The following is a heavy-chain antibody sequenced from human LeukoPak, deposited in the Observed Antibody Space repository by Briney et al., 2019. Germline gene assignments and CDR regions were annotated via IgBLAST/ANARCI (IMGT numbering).Heavy chain of an antibody. J-gene: IGHJ4*02. CDR2: ISGSGGST. CDR1: GFTFSSYA. CDR3: AKMGIRDYYDSSGYYYAGY. V-gene: IGHV3-23*01. D-gene: IGHD3-22*01. Sequence: QAGGSLRLSCAASGFTFSSYAMSWARQAPGKGLEWVSAISGSGGSTYYADSVKGRFTISRDNSKNTLYLQMNSLRAEDTAVYYCAKMGIRDYYDSSGYYYAGYWGQGTLVTVSS.